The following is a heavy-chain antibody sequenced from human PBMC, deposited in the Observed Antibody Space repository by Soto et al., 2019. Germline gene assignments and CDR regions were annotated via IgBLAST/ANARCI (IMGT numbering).Heavy chain of an antibody. CDR1: GYTFTSYG. CDR2: ISAYNGNT. D-gene: IGHD3-3*01. J-gene: IGHJ6*02. Sequence: QVQLVQSGAEVKKPGASVKVSCKASGYTFTSYGISWVRQAPGQGLEWMGWISAYNGNTNYAQKLQGRVTMTTDTSTSTAYMELRSLRSDDTAVYYCARDRGKDYDFWSGYPYGTDVWGQGTTVTVSS. CDR3: ARDRGKDYDFWSGYPYGTDV. V-gene: IGHV1-18*01.